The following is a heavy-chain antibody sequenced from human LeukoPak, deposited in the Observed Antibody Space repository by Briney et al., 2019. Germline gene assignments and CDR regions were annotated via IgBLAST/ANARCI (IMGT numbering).Heavy chain of an antibody. CDR1: GGSFSGYY. V-gene: IGHV3-11*01. D-gene: IGHD6-13*01. J-gene: IGHJ6*02. CDR2: ISSSGSTI. CDR3: ASNSYVLAAAGAYYYYGMDV. Sequence: LSLTCAVYGGSFSGYYWSWIRQAPGKGLEWVSYISSSGSTIYYADSVKGRFTISRDNAKNSLYLQMNSLRAEDTAVYYCASNSYVLAAAGAYYYYGMDVWGQGTTVTVSS.